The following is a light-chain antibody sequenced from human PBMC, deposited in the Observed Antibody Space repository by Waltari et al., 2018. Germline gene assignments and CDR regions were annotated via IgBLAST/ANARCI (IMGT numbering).Light chain of an antibody. CDR1: ISDVGPYNY. Sequence: QSALPQPASVSGSPGQSITISCTGTISDVGPYNYVSWYQQHPGKPPQLIIYAVTKRPSGVSNRFSGSKSGTTASLTISGLQAEDEADFYCSSYTTSGTLIFGGGTKLTVL. V-gene: IGLV2-14*03. J-gene: IGLJ2*01. CDR2: AVT. CDR3: SSYTTSGTLI.